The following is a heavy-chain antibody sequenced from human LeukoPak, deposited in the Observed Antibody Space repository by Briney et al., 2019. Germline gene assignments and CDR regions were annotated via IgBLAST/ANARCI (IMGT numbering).Heavy chain of an antibody. V-gene: IGHV1-69*13. CDR3: ARGPIDCSSTSCYTLYYYYYYMDV. Sequence: GASVKVSCKASGGTFSSYAISWVRQAPGQGLEWMGGIIPIFGTANYAQKFQGRVTITADESTSTAYMELSSLRSEDTAVYYCARGPIDCSSTSCYTLYYYYYYMDVWGKGTTVTVSS. J-gene: IGHJ6*03. CDR2: IIPIFGTA. CDR1: GGTFSSYA. D-gene: IGHD2-2*02.